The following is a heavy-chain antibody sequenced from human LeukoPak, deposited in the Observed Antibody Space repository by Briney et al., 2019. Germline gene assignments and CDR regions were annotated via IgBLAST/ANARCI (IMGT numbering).Heavy chain of an antibody. Sequence: ASVKVSCKASGYTFTSYDINWVRQATGQGLEWMGWMNPNSGNTGYAQKFQGRVTMTRNTSISTAYMELSSLRSEDTAVYYCAKDRGGDYVSVYWGQGTLVTVSS. CDR1: GYTFTSYD. CDR2: MNPNSGNT. CDR3: AKDRGGDYVSVY. V-gene: IGHV1-8*01. J-gene: IGHJ4*02. D-gene: IGHD4-17*01.